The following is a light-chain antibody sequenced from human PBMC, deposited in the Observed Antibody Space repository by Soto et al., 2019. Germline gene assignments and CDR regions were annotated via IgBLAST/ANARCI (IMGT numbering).Light chain of an antibody. J-gene: IGLJ1*01. CDR3: QSYDSSLSEV. CDR1: SSNIGAGYD. CDR2: VNS. V-gene: IGLV1-40*01. Sequence: SVLTQPPSVSGAPGQRVTISCTGTSSNIGAGYDVHWYQQLPGAAPKLLIYVNSNRPSGVPDRFSGSKSGTSASLAITGLQAEDEADYYCQSYDSSLSEVFGTGTKLTVL.